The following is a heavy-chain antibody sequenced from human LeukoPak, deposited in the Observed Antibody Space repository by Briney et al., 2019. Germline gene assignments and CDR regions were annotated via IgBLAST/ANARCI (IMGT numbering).Heavy chain of an antibody. Sequence: GRSLRLSCTASGFTFGDYAMSWVRQSPGKGLEWGGFIRSKAYGGTTEYAASVKGRFTISRDDSKSIAYLQMNSLKTEDTAVYYCTSKDPYYFEYWGQGALVTVSS. CDR1: GFTFGDYA. CDR3: TSKDPYYFEY. J-gene: IGHJ4*02. V-gene: IGHV3-49*04. CDR2: IRSKAYGGTT.